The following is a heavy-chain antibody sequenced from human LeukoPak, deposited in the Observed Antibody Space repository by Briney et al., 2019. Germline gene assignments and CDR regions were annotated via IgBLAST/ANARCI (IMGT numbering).Heavy chain of an antibody. J-gene: IGHJ4*02. V-gene: IGHV4-39*01. D-gene: IGHD6-13*01. CDR1: GGSIGRSSYY. Sequence: SQTLSLTCSVAGGSIGRSSYYCGWTRHPPWKGLEWIGSIYYRGGTYYNPSLKSGVTISVDTSRNQFSLKLGSVTAADTAVYYCARHGSIATGAFTYWGQGTLVTVSS. CDR3: ARHGSIATGAFTY. CDR2: IYYRGGT.